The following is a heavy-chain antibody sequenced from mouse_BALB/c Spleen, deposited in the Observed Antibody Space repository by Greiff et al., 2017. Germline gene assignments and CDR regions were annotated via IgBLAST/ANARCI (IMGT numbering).Heavy chain of an antibody. V-gene: IGHV5-6-4*01. CDR2: ISSGGSYT. Sequence: EVQVVESGGGLVKPGGSLKLSCAASGFTFSSYTMSWVRQTPEKRLEWVATISSGGSYTYYPDSVKGRFTISRDNAKNTLYLQMSSLKSEDTAMYYCTREDYGSSHAWFAYWGQGTLVTVSA. J-gene: IGHJ3*01. CDR3: TREDYGSSHAWFAY. D-gene: IGHD1-1*01. CDR1: GFTFSSYT.